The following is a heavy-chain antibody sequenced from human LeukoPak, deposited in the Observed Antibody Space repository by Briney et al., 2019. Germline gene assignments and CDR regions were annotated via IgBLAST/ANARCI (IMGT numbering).Heavy chain of an antibody. Sequence: PSQTLSLTCAVSGGSISSGGYSWSWIRQPPGKGLEWIGYIYHSGSTYYNPSLKSRATISVDRSKNQFSLKLSSVTAADTAVYYCARDQLGQAFDIWGQGTMVTVSS. D-gene: IGHD5-18*01. CDR1: GGSISSGGYS. J-gene: IGHJ3*02. CDR3: ARDQLGQAFDI. CDR2: IYHSGST. V-gene: IGHV4-30-2*01.